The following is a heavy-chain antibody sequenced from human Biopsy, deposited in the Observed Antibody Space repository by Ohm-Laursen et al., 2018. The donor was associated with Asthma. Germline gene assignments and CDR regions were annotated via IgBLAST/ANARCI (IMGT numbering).Heavy chain of an antibody. CDR2: ISYTGSA. CDR1: GGSFRGYY. J-gene: IGHJ4*02. Sequence: GTLSLTCTVYGGSFRGYYWTWIRQPPGKGLEWMGSISYTGSAYHNPSLKSRVTISIDTSENHFSLNLSSVTAADTAVYYCARHWDWGSFFDYWGQGTPVTVSS. D-gene: IGHD7-27*01. CDR3: ARHWDWGSFFDY. V-gene: IGHV4-39*01.